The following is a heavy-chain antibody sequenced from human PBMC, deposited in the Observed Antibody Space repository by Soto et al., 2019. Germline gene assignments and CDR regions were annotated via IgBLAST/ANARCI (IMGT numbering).Heavy chain of an antibody. J-gene: IGHJ6*03. CDR1: GFTFSSYS. D-gene: IGHD3-3*01. CDR2: ISGSGGST. Sequence: GGSLRLSCAASGFTFSSYSMNWVRQAPGKGLEWVSAISGSGGSTYYADSVKGRFTISRDNSKNTLYLQMNSLRAEDTAVYYCASYLLRFLEWLSDYYYMDVWGKGTTVTVSS. CDR3: ASYLLRFLEWLSDYYYMDV. V-gene: IGHV3-23*01.